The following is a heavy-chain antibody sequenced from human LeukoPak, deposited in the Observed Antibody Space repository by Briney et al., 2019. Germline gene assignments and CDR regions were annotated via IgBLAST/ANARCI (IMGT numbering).Heavy chain of an antibody. J-gene: IGHJ4*02. Sequence: SVKVSCKASGGTFSSYAISWVRQAPGQGLEWMGGIIPIFGTANYAQKSQGRVTITADKSTSTAYMELSSLRSEDTAVYYCARSGVGSDLNGRTDWLLHYFDYWGQGTLVTVSS. D-gene: IGHD3-9*01. CDR1: GGTFSSYA. V-gene: IGHV1-69*06. CDR3: ARSGVGSDLNGRTDWLLHYFDY. CDR2: IIPIFGTA.